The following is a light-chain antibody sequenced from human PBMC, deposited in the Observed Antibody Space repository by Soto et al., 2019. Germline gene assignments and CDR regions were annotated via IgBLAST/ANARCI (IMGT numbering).Light chain of an antibody. CDR1: QGISRY. Sequence: IQLTQSPSSLSASVGDRVTITCRASQGISRYLACYQQTPGKAPKLLIYAASTLEIGDPSRCSGSGSGTHFTLPISILQPEDFATYYCQQLNTFPFTFGPGAKVDI. CDR3: QQLNTFPFT. J-gene: IGKJ3*01. V-gene: IGKV1-9*01. CDR2: AAS.